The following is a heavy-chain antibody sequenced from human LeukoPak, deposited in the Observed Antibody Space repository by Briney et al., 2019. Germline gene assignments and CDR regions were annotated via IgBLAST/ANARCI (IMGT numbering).Heavy chain of an antibody. CDR1: GGSFSGYY. J-gene: IGHJ6*02. V-gene: IGHV4-34*01. D-gene: IGHD6-19*01. CDR3: ARAVADRYYYYYGMDV. CDR2: INHSGST. Sequence: PSETLSLTCAVYGGSFSGYYWSWIRQPPGKGLEWIGEINHSGSTNYNPSLKSRVTISVDTSKNQFSLKLSSVIAADTAVYYCARAVADRYYYYYGMDVWGQGTTVTVSS.